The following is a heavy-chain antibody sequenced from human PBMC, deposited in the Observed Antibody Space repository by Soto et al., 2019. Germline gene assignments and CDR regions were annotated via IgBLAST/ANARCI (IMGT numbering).Heavy chain of an antibody. V-gene: IGHV3-53*04. CDR3: AARGSDSSGNPIDY. CDR1: GFTVSSNY. D-gene: IGHD3-22*01. CDR2: IYSGGST. Sequence: PGGSLRLSCAASGFTVSSNYMSWVRQAPGKGLEWVSVIYSGGSTYYADSVKGRFTISRHNPKNTLYLQMNSLRAEDTAVYYCAARGSDSSGNPIDYWGQGTLVTVSS. J-gene: IGHJ4*02.